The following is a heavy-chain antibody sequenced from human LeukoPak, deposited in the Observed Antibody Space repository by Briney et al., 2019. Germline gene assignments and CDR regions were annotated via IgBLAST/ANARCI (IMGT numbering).Heavy chain of an antibody. V-gene: IGHV4-39*01. D-gene: IGHD3-10*01. J-gene: IGHJ4*02. Sequence: KPSETLSLTRTVSGDSISSSNYYWGWIRQPPGKGLEWIGSIHYGGTTFYNPSLNNRVTISVDTSKSQFSLKLSSVSAADTAVYYCGILTGGMTRLDYWGQGTLVIVSS. CDR2: IHYGGTT. CDR3: GILTGGMTRLDY. CDR1: GDSISSSNYY.